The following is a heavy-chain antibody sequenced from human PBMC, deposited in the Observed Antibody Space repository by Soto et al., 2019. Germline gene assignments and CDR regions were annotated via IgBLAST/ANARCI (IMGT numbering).Heavy chain of an antibody. CDR1: GDSISTVNYF. CDR2: IYKSATT. D-gene: IGHD2-15*01. J-gene: IGHJ5*01. CDR3: ARGRYCLTGRCFPNWFDS. V-gene: IGHV4-30-4*01. Sequence: SETLSLTCSVSGDSISTVNYFWAWIRQPPGQALEYIGYIYKSATTYYNPSFEGRVAISLDTSKSHFSLNVTSVTAADTAVYFCARGRYCLTGRCFPNWFDSWGQGTLVTVSS.